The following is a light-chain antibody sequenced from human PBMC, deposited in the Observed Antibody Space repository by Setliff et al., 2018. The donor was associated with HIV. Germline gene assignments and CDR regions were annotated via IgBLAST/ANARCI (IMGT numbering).Light chain of an antibody. CDR2: DVS. V-gene: IGLV2-14*01. J-gene: IGLJ1*01. CDR1: SSDVGGYHY. Sequence: QSALAQPASVSGSPGQSITISCTETSSDVGGYHYVSWYQQHLGKAPKLMIYDVSKRPSGVSNRFSGSKSGNTASLTISGLQAEDEADYYCSSYTSSSTYVFGTGTKVTVL. CDR3: SSYTSSSTYV.